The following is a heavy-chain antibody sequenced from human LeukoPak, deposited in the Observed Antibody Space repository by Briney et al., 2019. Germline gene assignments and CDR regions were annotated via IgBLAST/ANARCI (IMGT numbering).Heavy chain of an antibody. CDR3: ARSTRRAARFDP. Sequence: TSETLSLTCSVSGDSISIYYWSWIRQPPGKGLEWIGYIYHSGSTYYNPSLKSRVTISVDRSKNQFSLKLSSVTAADTAVYYCARSTRRAARFDPWGQGTLVTVSS. CDR2: IYHSGST. D-gene: IGHD6-13*01. J-gene: IGHJ5*02. V-gene: IGHV4-59*12. CDR1: GDSISIYY.